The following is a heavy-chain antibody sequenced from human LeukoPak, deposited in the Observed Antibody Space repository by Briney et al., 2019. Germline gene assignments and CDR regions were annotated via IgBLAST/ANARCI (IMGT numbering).Heavy chain of an antibody. J-gene: IGHJ4*02. Sequence: GGSLRLSCAASGFTFSTYWMSWVRQAPGKGLEWVANIKQDGSENYYVDSVKGRFTISRDNAKNSLYLQMNSLRAEDTAMYYCARDSACNDYWGQGTLVTVSS. CDR2: IKQDGSEN. CDR3: ARDSACNDY. D-gene: IGHD6-13*01. V-gene: IGHV3-7*01. CDR1: GFTFSTYW.